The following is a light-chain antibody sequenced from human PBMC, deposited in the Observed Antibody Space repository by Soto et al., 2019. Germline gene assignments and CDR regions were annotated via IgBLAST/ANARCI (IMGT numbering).Light chain of an antibody. CDR3: LQHSTYPLT. CDR2: AAS. CDR1: QGISND. Sequence: DIQMTQFPSSLSSSVGDRATITCRASQGISNDLGWYQQKPGKDPTRLIYAASSLQSGVPSRFSGSGSGTEFTLAISSLEPEDSATFYCLQHSTYPLTFGEGTKVEIK. V-gene: IGKV1-17*01. J-gene: IGKJ4*01.